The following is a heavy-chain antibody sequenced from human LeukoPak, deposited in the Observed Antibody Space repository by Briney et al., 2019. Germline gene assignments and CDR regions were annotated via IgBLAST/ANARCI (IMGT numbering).Heavy chain of an antibody. J-gene: IGHJ4*02. CDR2: IYYSGST. CDR1: GGSVNSGSYY. V-gene: IGHV4-61*01. CDR3: AREADGGTPDY. D-gene: IGHD4-23*01. Sequence: SETLSLTCTVSGGSVNSGSYYWSWIRQPPGKGLEWIGYIYYSGSTNYNPSLKSRVTISVDTSKNQFSLKLSSVTAADTAVYYCAREADGGTPDYWGQGTLVTVSS.